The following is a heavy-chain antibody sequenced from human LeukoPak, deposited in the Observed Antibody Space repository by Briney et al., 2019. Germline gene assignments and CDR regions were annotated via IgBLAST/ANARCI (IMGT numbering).Heavy chain of an antibody. Sequence: SETLSLTCTVSGGSIRSRDYYWGWIRQPPVKGLEWIGNIYYLGRTYYNPSLKSRVTLSVDTSKNQFSLKLSSVTAADTAVYYCARLAVTHFDYWGQGTLVTVSS. CDR2: IYYLGRT. CDR1: GGSIRSRDYY. D-gene: IGHD4-17*01. CDR3: ARLAVTHFDY. V-gene: IGHV4-39*01. J-gene: IGHJ4*02.